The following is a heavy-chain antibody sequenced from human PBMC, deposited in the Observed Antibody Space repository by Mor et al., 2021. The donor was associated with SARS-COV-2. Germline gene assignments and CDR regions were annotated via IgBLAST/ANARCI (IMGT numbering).Heavy chain of an antibody. CDR2: T. V-gene: IGHV4-39*01. Sequence: THYSPSLKSRVTISVDTSKNQFSLKLSSVTAADTAVYYCARQGEYSRSSWGALDICGQGTMVAVSS. D-gene: IGHD6-6*01. CDR3: ARQGEYSRSSWGALDI. J-gene: IGHJ3*02.